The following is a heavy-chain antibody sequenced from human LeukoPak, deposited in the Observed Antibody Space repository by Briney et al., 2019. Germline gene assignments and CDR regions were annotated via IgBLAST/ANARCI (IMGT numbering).Heavy chain of an antibody. V-gene: IGHV4-34*01. Sequence: SETLSLTCAVYGGSFSDYYWNWIRQPPGKGLEWIGEINHGGGTNYNPSLKSRATISVDTSKKQFSLNLSSVTAADTAVYYCPRGEDGTGDYRPTYFDSWGQGTLVTVSS. CDR2: INHGGGT. J-gene: IGHJ4*02. CDR3: PRGEDGTGDYRPTYFDS. D-gene: IGHD4-17*01. CDR1: GGSFSDYY.